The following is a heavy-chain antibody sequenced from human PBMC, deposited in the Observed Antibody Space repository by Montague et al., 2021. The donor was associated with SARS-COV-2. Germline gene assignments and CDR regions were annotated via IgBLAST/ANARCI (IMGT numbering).Heavy chain of an antibody. CDR2: ISHSGTT. CDR1: GFSIGSGDY. J-gene: IGHJ3*02. CDR3: VREKAGGLRNVLDI. V-gene: IGHV4-38-2*02. Sequence: SETLSLTCTVSGFSIGSGDYWGWLRQPPGKGLEWIGSISHSGTTYYNPSLQSRLTMSIDTSTNQFSLRLTSVTAADTAVFFCVREKAGGLRNVLDIWGQGTTVTVSS.